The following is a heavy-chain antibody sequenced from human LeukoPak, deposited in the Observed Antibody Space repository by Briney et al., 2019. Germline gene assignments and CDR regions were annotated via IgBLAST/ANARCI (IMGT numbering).Heavy chain of an antibody. Sequence: PGGSLRLSCAASGFTFSSYWMSWVRQAPGKGLEWVANIKQDGSEKYYVDSVKGRFTISRANAKNSLYLQMNSLRAEDTAVYYCARNFDWLYQILDYWGPGTLVTVSS. CDR1: GFTFSSYW. CDR2: IKQDGSEK. D-gene: IGHD3-9*01. CDR3: ARNFDWLYQILDY. V-gene: IGHV3-7*03. J-gene: IGHJ4*02.